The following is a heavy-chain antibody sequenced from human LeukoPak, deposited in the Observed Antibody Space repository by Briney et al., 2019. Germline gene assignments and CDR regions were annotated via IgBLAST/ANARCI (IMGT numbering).Heavy chain of an antibody. CDR2: ISSSSSYI. CDR1: GFTFSSYS. CDR3: ARDSSGLALHFDY. J-gene: IGHJ4*02. V-gene: IGHV3-21*01. Sequence: GGSLRLSCAASGFTFSSYSMNWVRQAPGKGLEWVSSISSSSSYIYYADSVKGRFTISRDNAKNSLYLQMNSLRAEDTAVYYCARDSSGLALHFDYWGQGTLVTVSS. D-gene: IGHD3-22*01.